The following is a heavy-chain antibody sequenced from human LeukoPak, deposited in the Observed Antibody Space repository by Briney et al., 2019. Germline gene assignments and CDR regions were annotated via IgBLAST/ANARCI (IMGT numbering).Heavy chain of an antibody. CDR2: IYYSGST. J-gene: IGHJ6*02. Sequence: NASETLSLTCTVSGGSISSSSYYWGWIRQPPRKGLEWIGSIYYSGSTYYNPSLKSRVTISVDTSKNQFSLKLSSVTAADTAVYYCANLRTYYYGMDVWGQGTTVTVSS. V-gene: IGHV4-39*01. CDR1: GGSISSSSYY. CDR3: ANLRTYYYGMDV.